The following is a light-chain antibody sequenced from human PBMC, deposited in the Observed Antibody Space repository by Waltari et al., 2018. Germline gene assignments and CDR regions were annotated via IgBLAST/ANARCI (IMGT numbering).Light chain of an antibody. J-gene: IGKJ2*01. Sequence: DIVMTQSPDTLAVSLGERATLNCKYSQSVLYSSNNKTYLAWYQQKPGQPPKLLIYWASTRESGVPDRFSGSGSGTDFTLTISSLQAEDVAVYYCQQYYSTPLTFGQGTKLEI. CDR3: QQYYSTPLT. V-gene: IGKV4-1*01. CDR1: QSVLYSSNNKTY. CDR2: WAS.